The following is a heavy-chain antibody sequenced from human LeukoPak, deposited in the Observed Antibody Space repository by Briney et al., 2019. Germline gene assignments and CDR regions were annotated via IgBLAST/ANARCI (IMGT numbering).Heavy chain of an antibody. V-gene: IGHV3-7*01. Sequence: PGGSLRLSCAASGFTFSTYWMAWVRQAPGKGLEWLAIIKPDGGDKYYVDSVKGRFTISRDNARNSLFLQMNSLRAEDTAVYYCARDRSTVAGIDYWGQGTLVTVSS. CDR3: ARDRSTVAGIDY. J-gene: IGHJ4*02. CDR2: IKPDGGDK. D-gene: IGHD6-19*01. CDR1: GFTFSTYW.